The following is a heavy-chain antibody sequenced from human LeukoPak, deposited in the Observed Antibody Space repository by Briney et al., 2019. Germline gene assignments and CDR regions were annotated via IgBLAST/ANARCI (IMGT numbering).Heavy chain of an antibody. Sequence: GGSLRLSCAASGFTFSSYWMHWVRQAPGKGRVWVSRIKSDGSSTSYADSVKGRFTISRDNAKNTLYLQMNSLRAEDTAVYYCARGRGELLGYWGQGTLVTVSS. CDR1: GFTFSSYW. CDR3: ARGRGELLGY. J-gene: IGHJ4*02. CDR2: IKSDGSST. D-gene: IGHD1-26*01. V-gene: IGHV3-74*01.